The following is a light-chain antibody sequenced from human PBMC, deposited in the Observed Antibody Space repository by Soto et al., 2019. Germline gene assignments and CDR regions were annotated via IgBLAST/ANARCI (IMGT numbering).Light chain of an antibody. J-gene: IGLJ2*01. CDR3: AAWDDSLNAYVV. Sequence: QSVLTQPPSASGTPGQRVTISCSGSSSNIGSNTVNWYQQLPGTAPKLLIYSYNQRPSGVPDRFSGSKSGTSASLAISGLQSEDEADYYCAAWDDSLNAYVVFGGGTKVTVL. CDR1: SSNIGSNT. CDR2: SYN. V-gene: IGLV1-44*01.